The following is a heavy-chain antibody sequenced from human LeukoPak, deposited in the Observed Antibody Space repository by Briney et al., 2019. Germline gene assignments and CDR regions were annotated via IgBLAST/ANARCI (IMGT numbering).Heavy chain of an antibody. CDR3: ARYATSSGYFDY. J-gene: IGHJ4*02. CDR2: IHYSGST. D-gene: IGHD2-2*01. CDR1: GGSISTYY. V-gene: IGHV4-59*01. Sequence: SETLSLTCAVSGGSISTYYWSWIRQPPGKGLEWIGYIHYSGSTNYNPSLKSRITISVDTSKNQFSLMLSSVTTADTAMYYCARYATSSGYFDYWGQGTLVTVSS.